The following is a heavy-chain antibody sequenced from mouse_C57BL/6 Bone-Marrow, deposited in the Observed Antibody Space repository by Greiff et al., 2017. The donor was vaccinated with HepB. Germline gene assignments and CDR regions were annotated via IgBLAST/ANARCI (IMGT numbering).Heavy chain of an antibody. J-gene: IGHJ3*01. CDR2: IQPNSGST. Sequence: QVQLQQPGAELVKPGASVKLSCKASGYTFTSYWMHWVKQRPGQGLEWIGMIQPNSGSTNYNEKFKSKATLTVDKSSSTAYMQLSSLTSEDSAVYYCARGSNYLAWFAYWGQGTLVTVSA. D-gene: IGHD2-5*01. CDR3: ARGSNYLAWFAY. V-gene: IGHV1-64*01. CDR1: GYTFTSYW.